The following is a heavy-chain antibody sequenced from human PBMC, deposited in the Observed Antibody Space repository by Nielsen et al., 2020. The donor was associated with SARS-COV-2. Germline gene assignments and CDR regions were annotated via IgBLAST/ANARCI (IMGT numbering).Heavy chain of an antibody. CDR2: ISSSSSYI. CDR1: GFTFSDYY. J-gene: IGHJ3*02. CDR3: ARDLNSSGYYPSDAFDI. D-gene: IGHD3-22*01. Sequence: GGSLRLSCAASGFTFSDYYMSWIRQAPGKGLEWVSSISSSSSYIYYADSVKGRFTISRDNAKNSLYLQMNSLRAEDTAVYYCARDLNSSGYYPSDAFDIWGQGTMVTVSS. V-gene: IGHV3-11*06.